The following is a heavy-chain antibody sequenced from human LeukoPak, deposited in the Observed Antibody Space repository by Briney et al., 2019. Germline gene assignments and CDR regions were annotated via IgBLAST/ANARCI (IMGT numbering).Heavy chain of an antibody. Sequence: GGSLRLSCAASGFTFSSYWMSWVRQAPGKGLEWVANINQDGSEKYYVDSVKGRFTISRDNAKNSLYLQMNGLRAEDTAVYYCARDHAFSYYYYYMDVWGKGTTVTVSS. CDR3: ARDHAFSYYYYYMDV. CDR1: GFTFSSYW. D-gene: IGHD3-3*01. CDR2: INQDGSEK. J-gene: IGHJ6*03. V-gene: IGHV3-7*01.